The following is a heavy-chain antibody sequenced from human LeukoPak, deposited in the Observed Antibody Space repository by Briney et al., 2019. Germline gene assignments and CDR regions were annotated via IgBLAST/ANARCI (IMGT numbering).Heavy chain of an antibody. CDR3: ARDQYDTWSRRGNFDS. V-gene: IGHV3-33*01. Sequence: GGSLRLSCAASGFTFSSYGMHWVRQAPGKGLEWVAVIWYDGSNKYYADSVKGRFTISRDNTKNSLYLQMNSLRAEDTAVFYCARDQYDTWSRRGNFDSWGQGTLVIVSS. D-gene: IGHD3-3*01. CDR1: GFTFSSYG. J-gene: IGHJ4*02. CDR2: IWYDGSNK.